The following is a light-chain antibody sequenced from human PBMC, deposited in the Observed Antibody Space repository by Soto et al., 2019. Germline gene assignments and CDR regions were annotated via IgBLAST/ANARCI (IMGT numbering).Light chain of an antibody. J-gene: IGKJ1*01. CDR2: GAS. Sequence: DIVMTQSPVTLSVSPGETATLSCRASQSISNSLACYQQKPGQAPRLLIYGASTRATGIPARLSGGGSGTAFTLSSSGLPCEDFAVSYCKQYSNWVTFGQGTTVEVK. CDR1: QSISNS. V-gene: IGKV3-15*01. CDR3: KQYSNWVT.